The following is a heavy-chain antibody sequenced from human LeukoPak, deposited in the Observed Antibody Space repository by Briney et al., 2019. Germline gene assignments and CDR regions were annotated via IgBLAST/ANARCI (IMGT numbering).Heavy chain of an antibody. CDR2: IYYSGST. D-gene: IGHD2-2*01. CDR1: GGSISSYY. J-gene: IGHJ4*02. CDR3: ARMPEAFDY. Sequence: SETLSLTCTVSGGSISSYYWSWIRQPPGKGLEWIGYIYYSGSTNYNPSLKSRVTISVDTSKNQFPLKLSSVTAADTAVYYCARMPEAFDYWGQGTLVTVSS. V-gene: IGHV4-59*08.